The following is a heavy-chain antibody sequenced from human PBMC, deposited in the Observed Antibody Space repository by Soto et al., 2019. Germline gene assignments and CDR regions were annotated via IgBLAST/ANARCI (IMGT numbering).Heavy chain of an antibody. D-gene: IGHD3-3*02. V-gene: IGHV3-23*01. CDR3: AKRGVGFLEWQRMDV. Sequence: EVQLLESGGGLVQPGGSLRLSCAASGFTFSSYAMSWVRQAPGKGLEWVSAISGSGGSTYYADSVKGRFTISRDNSKNTLYLQMNSMRAEDTAVYYCAKRGVGFLEWQRMDVWGQGTTVTVSS. CDR1: GFTFSSYA. CDR2: ISGSGGST. J-gene: IGHJ6*02.